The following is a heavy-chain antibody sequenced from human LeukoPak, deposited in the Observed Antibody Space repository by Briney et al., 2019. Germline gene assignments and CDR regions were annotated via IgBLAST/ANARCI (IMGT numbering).Heavy chain of an antibody. J-gene: IGHJ4*02. Sequence: ASVKVSCKASGYTFTNYGIYWVRQAPGQGLEWMGWIGAYNGNTNYAQKLQGRVTMTTDTSTSTAYMELRSLRSDDTAVYYCARSPQITIFGVVIDYYFDYWGQGTLVTVSS. V-gene: IGHV1-18*01. D-gene: IGHD3-3*01. CDR2: IGAYNGNT. CDR3: ARSPQITIFGVVIDYYFDY. CDR1: GYTFTNYG.